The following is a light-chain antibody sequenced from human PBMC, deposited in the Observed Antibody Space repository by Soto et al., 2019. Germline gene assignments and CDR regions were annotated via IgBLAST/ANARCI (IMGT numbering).Light chain of an antibody. CDR2: GAS. CDR3: QQYKNWS. Sequence: ETVVTQSPATLSVSPGERATLSCRASQSVRSNLAWYQQKPGQAPRLLIYGASTRATGIPARFSGSGSGTEFTLTISSLQSEDFAVYYCQQYKNWSFGQGTKVEIK. CDR1: QSVRSN. V-gene: IGKV3-15*01. J-gene: IGKJ1*01.